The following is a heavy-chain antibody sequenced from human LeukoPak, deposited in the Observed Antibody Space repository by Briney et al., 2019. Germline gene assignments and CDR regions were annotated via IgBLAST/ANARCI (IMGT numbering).Heavy chain of an antibody. CDR3: TRARCTSTSCNIESDY. D-gene: IGHD2-2*01. CDR1: GATFRNYW. J-gene: IGHJ4*02. V-gene: IGHV3-74*01. Sequence: PGGSPRLSCAASGATFRNYWMHWVRQAPGKGLVWVSRINSDGKSTTYADSVKGRFTISRDNAKNTLYLQMNSLRAEDTAVYYCTRARCTSTSCNIESDYWGQGTLVTVSS. CDR2: INSDGKST.